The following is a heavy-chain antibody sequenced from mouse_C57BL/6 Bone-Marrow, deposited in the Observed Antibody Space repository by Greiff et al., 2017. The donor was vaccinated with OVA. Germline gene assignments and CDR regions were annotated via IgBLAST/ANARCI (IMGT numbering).Heavy chain of an antibody. D-gene: IGHD1-1*01. J-gene: IGHJ4*01. CDR1: GYTFTSYW. V-gene: IGHV1-55*01. CDR2: IYPGSGST. CDR3: ARGITTVVATDAMDY. Sequence: VQLQQPGAELVKPGASVKMSCKASGYTFTSYWITWVKQRPGQGLEWIGDIYPGSGSTNYNEKFKSKATLTVDTSSSTAYMQLSSLTSEDSAVYYCARGITTVVATDAMDYWGQGTSVTFSS.